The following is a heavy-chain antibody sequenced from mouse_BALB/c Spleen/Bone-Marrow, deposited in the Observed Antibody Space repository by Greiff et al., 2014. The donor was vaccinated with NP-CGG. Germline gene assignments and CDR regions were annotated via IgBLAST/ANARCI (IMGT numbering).Heavy chain of an antibody. V-gene: IGHV5-2*01. D-gene: IGHD2-4*01. CDR1: EYEFPSHD. J-gene: IGHJ4*01. Sequence: EVQLVESGGGLVQPGESLKLSCESDEYEFPSHDMSWVRKTPEKRLELVAAITSDGGSTYFPDTMERRFIFSRDNTKKTLYLQMSRPRSEDTALYYGARERYDYDGGMDYWGQGTSVT. CDR2: ITSDGGST. CDR3: ARERYDYDGGMDY.